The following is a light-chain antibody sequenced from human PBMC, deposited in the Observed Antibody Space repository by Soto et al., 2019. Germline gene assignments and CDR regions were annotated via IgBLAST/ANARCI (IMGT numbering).Light chain of an antibody. Sequence: SYELTQPPSVSESPGQTASITCSGDKLGDKYACWYQQKPGQSPVLVIYQDSKRPSGIPERFSGSNSGNTATLTISGTQAMDEADYYCQAWDSSTAVVFGGGTNLTVL. CDR1: KLGDKY. V-gene: IGLV3-1*01. J-gene: IGLJ2*01. CDR2: QDS. CDR3: QAWDSSTAVV.